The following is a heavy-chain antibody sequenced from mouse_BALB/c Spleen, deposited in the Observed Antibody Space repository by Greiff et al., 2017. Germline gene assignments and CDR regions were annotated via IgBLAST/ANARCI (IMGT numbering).Heavy chain of an antibody. CDR3: ARLDGNYPFDY. CDR1: GYAFTNYL. D-gene: IGHD2-1*01. CDR2: INPGSGGT. J-gene: IGHJ2*01. V-gene: IGHV1-54*01. Sequence: VQLQESGAELVRPGTSVKVSCKASGYAFTNYLIEWVKQRPGQGLEWIGVINPGSGGTNYNEKFKGKATLTADKSSSTAYMQLSSLTSDDSAVYFCARLDGNYPFDYWGQGTTLTVSS.